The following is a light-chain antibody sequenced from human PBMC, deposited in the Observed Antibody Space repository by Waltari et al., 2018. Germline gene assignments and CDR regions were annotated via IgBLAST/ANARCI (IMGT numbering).Light chain of an antibody. Sequence: DIVMTQSPDSLAVSLGERATIHSKSSQSVLYSSNNKNYLAWYQQKPGQPPKLLIYWASTRESGVPDRFSGSESGTDFTLTISSLQAEDVAVYYCQQYYTTPRTFGQGTKVEIK. J-gene: IGKJ1*01. CDR2: WAS. V-gene: IGKV4-1*01. CDR1: QSVLYSSNNKNY. CDR3: QQYYTTPRT.